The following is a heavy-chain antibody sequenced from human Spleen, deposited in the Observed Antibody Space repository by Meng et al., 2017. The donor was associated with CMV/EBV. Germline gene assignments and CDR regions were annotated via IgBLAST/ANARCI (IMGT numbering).Heavy chain of an antibody. Sequence: SETLSLTCTVSGGSISSSAYYWGWIRQPPGRGLEWIGSIYYSGSTYYNPSLKSRVTIDEDTSKNQFSVNLSSVTAADTAVYYCASWYCSSTSCYSPYYYYGMDVWGQGTTVTVSS. CDR2: IYYSGST. CDR1: GGSISSSAYY. CDR3: ASWYCSSTSCYSPYYYYGMDV. V-gene: IGHV4-39*07. J-gene: IGHJ6*02. D-gene: IGHD2-2*02.